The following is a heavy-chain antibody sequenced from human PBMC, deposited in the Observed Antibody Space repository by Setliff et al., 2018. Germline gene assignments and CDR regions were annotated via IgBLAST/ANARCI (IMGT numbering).Heavy chain of an antibody. CDR2: IRYGSYQQ. CDR3: ARGEKYYYESSGYSLDA. J-gene: IGHJ5*02. V-gene: IGHV3-30*02. Sequence: GGSLRLSCEASGFDFGTYGMHWVRQAPDRGLEWVAFIRYGSYQQTYADSVRGRFTISRDDSRNTVLLQMNNLRTDDTAVYYCARGEKYYYESSGYSLDACGLGTLVTVSS. CDR1: GFDFGTYG. D-gene: IGHD3-22*01.